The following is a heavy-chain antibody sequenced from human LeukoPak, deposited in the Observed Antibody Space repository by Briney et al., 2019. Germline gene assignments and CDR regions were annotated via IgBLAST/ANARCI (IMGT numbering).Heavy chain of an antibody. Sequence: PGGSLTLSCPASGFTFNRNAISWVRQAAGKWLEWVSTIGGSGDKTFYADSVKGRLTIPRDNPKKMLHLQMSSLTGEDTALYYCVRRGDASSGWGDHDYWGQGALVTVSS. D-gene: IGHD6-19*01. J-gene: IGHJ4*02. CDR1: GFTFNRNA. CDR2: IGGSGDKT. CDR3: VRRGDASSGWGDHDY. V-gene: IGHV3-23*01.